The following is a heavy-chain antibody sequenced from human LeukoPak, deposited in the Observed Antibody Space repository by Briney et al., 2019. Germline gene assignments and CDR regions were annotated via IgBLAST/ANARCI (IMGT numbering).Heavy chain of an antibody. CDR1: GFTFSSYS. CDR3: ARVRRLITIFSPDY. V-gene: IGHV3-21*01. D-gene: IGHD3-9*01. CDR2: ISSSSSYI. Sequence: GGSLRLSCATSGFTFSSYSMNWVRQAQGKGLEWVSSISSSSSYIYYADSVKGRFTISRDNAKNSLYLQMNSLRAEDTAVYYCARVRRLITIFSPDYWGQGTLVTVSS. J-gene: IGHJ4*02.